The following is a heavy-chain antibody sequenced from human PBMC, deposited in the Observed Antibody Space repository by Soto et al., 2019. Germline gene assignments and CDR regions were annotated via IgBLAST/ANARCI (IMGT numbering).Heavy chain of an antibody. CDR1: GGSISSSSYY. CDR2: IYYSGST. CDR3: ARHATIKYYDFWSGSLYYMDV. Sequence: QLQLQESGPGLVKPSETLSLTCTVSGGSISSSSYYWGWIRQPPGKGLEWIGSIYYSGSTYYNPSLKGRVTISVDTSKNQFSLKLSSVTAADTAVYYCARHATIKYYDFWSGSLYYMDVWGKGTTVTVSS. D-gene: IGHD3-3*01. V-gene: IGHV4-39*01. J-gene: IGHJ6*03.